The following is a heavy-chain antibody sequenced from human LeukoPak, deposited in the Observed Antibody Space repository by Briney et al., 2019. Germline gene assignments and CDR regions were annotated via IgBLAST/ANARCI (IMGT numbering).Heavy chain of an antibody. D-gene: IGHD2-21*02. J-gene: IGHJ3*02. Sequence: PGGSLRLSCAASGFTVSSNYMSWVRQAPGKGLEWVSVIYSGGSTYYADSVKGRFTISRDNSKNTPYLQMNSLRAEDTAVYYCARDALNCGGDCYSPHDAFDIWGQGTMVTVSS. CDR3: ARDALNCGGDCYSPHDAFDI. CDR2: IYSGGST. V-gene: IGHV3-53*01. CDR1: GFTVSSNY.